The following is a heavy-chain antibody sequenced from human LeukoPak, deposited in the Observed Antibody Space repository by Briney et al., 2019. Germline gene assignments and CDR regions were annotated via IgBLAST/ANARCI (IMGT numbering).Heavy chain of an antibody. CDR3: ARIGTYAEFDY. D-gene: IGHD6-13*01. CDR2: INPGDSDT. J-gene: IGHJ4*02. V-gene: IGHV5-51*01. Sequence: PGESLKISCKGSGYSFTTYWIGWVRQMPGKGLEWMGIINPGDSDTRYSPSFQGQVTISADNSISTAYLQWSSPKASDTAMYYCARIGTYAEFDYWGQGSLVTVSS. CDR1: GYSFTTYW.